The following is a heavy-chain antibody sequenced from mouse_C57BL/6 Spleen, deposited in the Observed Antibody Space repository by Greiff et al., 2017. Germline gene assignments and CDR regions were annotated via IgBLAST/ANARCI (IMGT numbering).Heavy chain of an antibody. CDR2: IYPGDGDT. CDR3: ARAGQGRYFDV. Sequence: VQLQESGAELVKPGASVKISCKASGYAFSSYWMNWVKQRPGKGLEWIGQIYPGDGDTNYNGKFKGKATLTADKSASTAYMQLSSLTSEDSAVYFCARAGQGRYFDVWGTGTTVTVSS. V-gene: IGHV1-80*01. J-gene: IGHJ1*03. CDR1: GYAFSSYW. D-gene: IGHD3-3*01.